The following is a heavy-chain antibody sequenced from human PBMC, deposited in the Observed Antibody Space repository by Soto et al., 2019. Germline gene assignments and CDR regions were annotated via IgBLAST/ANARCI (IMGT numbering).Heavy chain of an antibody. CDR3: ASGYYDRRGMDV. CDR1: GYTFTSYD. J-gene: IGHJ6*02. V-gene: IGHV1-8*01. D-gene: IGHD3-22*01. CDR2: MNPNSGNT. Sequence: QVQLVQSGAEVKKPGASVKVSCKASGYTFTSYDLNWVRQATGQGLEWMGWMNPNSGNTGYAQKFQGRVTMTRNTSISTAYRELSSLRSEDTAVYYGASGYYDRRGMDVWGQGTTVTVSS.